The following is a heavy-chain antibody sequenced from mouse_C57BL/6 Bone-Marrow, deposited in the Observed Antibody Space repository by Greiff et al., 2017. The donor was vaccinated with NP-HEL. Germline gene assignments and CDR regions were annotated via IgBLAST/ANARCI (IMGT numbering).Heavy chain of an antibody. J-gene: IGHJ3*01. CDR1: GYTFTSYW. Sequence: VQLQQPGAELVRPGTSVKLSCKASGYTFTSYWMHWVKQRPGQGLEWIGVIDPSDSYTNYNQKFKGKATLTVDTSSSTAYMQLSSLTSEDSAVYYCARSWFACFAYWGQGTLVTVSA. D-gene: IGHD2-2*01. V-gene: IGHV1-59*01. CDR2: IDPSDSYT. CDR3: ARSWFACFAY.